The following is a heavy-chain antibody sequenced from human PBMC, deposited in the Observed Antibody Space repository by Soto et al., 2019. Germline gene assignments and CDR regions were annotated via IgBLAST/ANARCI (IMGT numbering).Heavy chain of an antibody. D-gene: IGHD2-2*01. J-gene: IGHJ6*02. CDR3: ATSLLYCSLTRCHDYHYALDV. Sequence: GGSLRLSCAASGFTFSNAWMNWVRQAPGKGLVWVGRIKSKTDGETTDYAEPVKGRFTISSDDSRNALFLQINSLEVEDTAVYYCATSLLYCSLTRCHDYHYALDVWGQGTTVTVSS. CDR2: IKSKTDGETT. CDR1: GFTFSNAW. V-gene: IGHV3-15*07.